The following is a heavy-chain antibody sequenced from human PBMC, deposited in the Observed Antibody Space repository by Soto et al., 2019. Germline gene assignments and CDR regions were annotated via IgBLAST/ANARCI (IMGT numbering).Heavy chain of an antibody. V-gene: IGHV4-30-2*01. J-gene: IGHJ4*02. CDR2: IYHSGST. CDR3: ARVQSYYDSSGYYYQAFFDY. D-gene: IGHD3-22*01. Sequence: LSLTCAVSGGSISSGGYSWSWIRQPPGKGLEWIGYIYHSGSTYYNPSLKSRVTISVDRSKNQFSLKLSSVTAADTAVYYCARVQSYYDSSGYYYQAFFDYWGQGTLVTVSS. CDR1: GGSISSGGYS.